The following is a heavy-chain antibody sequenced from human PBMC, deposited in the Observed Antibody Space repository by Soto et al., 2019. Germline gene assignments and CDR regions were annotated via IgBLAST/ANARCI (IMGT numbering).Heavy chain of an antibody. CDR2: ITSTSSYT. V-gene: IGHV3-11*06. CDR3: ARQNTAMVYYFDY. J-gene: IGHJ4*02. Sequence: PGGSLRLSCAASRFRFSDYYMNWIRQAPGKGLEWLSYITSTSSYTNYADSVKGRFTISRDNDKNSLYLQMNSLRAEDTAVYYCARQNTAMVYYFDYWGQGTLVTVSS. D-gene: IGHD5-18*01. CDR1: RFRFSDYY.